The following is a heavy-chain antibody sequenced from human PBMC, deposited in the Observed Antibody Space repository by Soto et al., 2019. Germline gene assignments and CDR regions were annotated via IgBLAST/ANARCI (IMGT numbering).Heavy chain of an antibody. CDR3: AKDNGSGCDWLRVGDASDI. D-gene: IGHD5-12*01. V-gene: IGHV3-30*18. J-gene: IGHJ3*02. Sequence: PGGSLRLSCAASGFTFSSYGMHWVRQAPGKGLEWVAVILYDGSNKYFAVSVKGRLTISRDYSKNTLYLQMNSLRGEDTAVYYCAKDNGSGCDWLRVGDASDIWGQGTMVTVSS. CDR2: ILYDGSNK. CDR1: GFTFSSYG.